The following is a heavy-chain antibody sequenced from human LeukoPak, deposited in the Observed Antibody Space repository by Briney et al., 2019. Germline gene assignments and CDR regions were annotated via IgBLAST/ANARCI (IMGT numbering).Heavy chain of an antibody. CDR1: GFTFSTYW. CDR2: INQDGGDK. V-gene: IGHV3-7*01. CDR3: ARPRYCSSGNCYSDY. D-gene: IGHD2-15*01. Sequence: GGSLRLSCAASGFTFSTYWMSWVRQAPGKGLEWVANINQDGGDKYYVDSVKGRFTISRDNAKNSLYLQMNSLRAEDTAVYYCARPRYCSSGNCYSDYWGQGALVTVSS. J-gene: IGHJ4*02.